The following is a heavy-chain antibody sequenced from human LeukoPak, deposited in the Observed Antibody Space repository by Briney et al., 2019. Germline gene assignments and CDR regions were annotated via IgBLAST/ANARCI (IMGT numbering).Heavy chain of an antibody. CDR2: IRYDGSNK. Sequence: GGSLRLSCAASGFTFSTYGMNWVRQAPGKGVEGVAFIRYDGSNKYYADSVKGRLTISRDNSKNTVYLQMNSLRAEDTAVYYCAKGHSSSWYSAYFDYWGQGTLVTVSS. D-gene: IGHD6-13*01. V-gene: IGHV3-30*02. CDR1: GFTFSTYG. J-gene: IGHJ4*02. CDR3: AKGHSSSWYSAYFDY.